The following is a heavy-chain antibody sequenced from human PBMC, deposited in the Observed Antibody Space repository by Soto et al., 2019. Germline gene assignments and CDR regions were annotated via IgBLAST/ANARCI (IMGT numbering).Heavy chain of an antibody. D-gene: IGHD3-3*01. CDR3: AKEGPITIFGVVPPGGMDV. Sequence: LGGSLRLSCAASGFTFSSYAMSWVRQAPGKGLEWVSAISGSGGSTYYADSVKGRFTISRDNSKNTLYLQMNSLRAEDTAVYYCAKEGPITIFGVVPPGGMDVWGQGTTVTVSS. CDR1: GFTFSSYA. V-gene: IGHV3-23*01. CDR2: ISGSGGST. J-gene: IGHJ6*02.